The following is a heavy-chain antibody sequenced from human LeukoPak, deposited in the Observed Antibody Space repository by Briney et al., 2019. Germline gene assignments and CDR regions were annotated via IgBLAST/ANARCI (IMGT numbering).Heavy chain of an antibody. V-gene: IGHV3-33*01. D-gene: IGHD4-17*01. J-gene: IGHJ6*02. Sequence: SCKASGYTFTGYYMHWVRQAPGKGLEWVAVIWYDGSNKYYADSVKGRFTISRDNSKNTLYLQMNSLRAEDTAVYYCARSATVTTGLYYYGMDVWGQGTTVTVSS. CDR1: GYTFTGYY. CDR3: ARSATVTTGLYYYGMDV. CDR2: IWYDGSNK.